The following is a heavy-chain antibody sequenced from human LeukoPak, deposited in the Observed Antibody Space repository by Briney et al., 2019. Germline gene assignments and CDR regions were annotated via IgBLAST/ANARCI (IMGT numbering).Heavy chain of an antibody. Sequence: PGGSLRLSCGASGFTFSTYGMHWVRQAPGKGLEWVAFIQSDGSNKYYADFVKGRFTISRDNSKNTLYLQMNSLRAEDTAVYYCARDIDNYGDYIPYWGQGTLVTVSS. CDR1: GFTFSTYG. CDR3: ARDIDNYGDYIPY. V-gene: IGHV3-30*02. D-gene: IGHD4-17*01. J-gene: IGHJ4*02. CDR2: IQSDGSNK.